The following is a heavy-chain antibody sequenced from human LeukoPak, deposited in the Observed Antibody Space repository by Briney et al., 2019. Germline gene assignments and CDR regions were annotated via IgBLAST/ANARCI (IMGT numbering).Heavy chain of an antibody. CDR3: ARERGYSYGYYYYGMDV. J-gene: IGHJ6*02. Sequence: GGSLRLSCAASGFTFSSYAMHWVRQAPGKGLEWVAVISYDGSNKYYADSVKGRFTISRDNSKNTLYLQMNSLRAEDTAVYYCARERGYSYGYYYYGMDVWGQGTTVTVSS. CDR1: GFTFSSYA. D-gene: IGHD5-18*01. CDR2: ISYDGSNK. V-gene: IGHV3-30-3*01.